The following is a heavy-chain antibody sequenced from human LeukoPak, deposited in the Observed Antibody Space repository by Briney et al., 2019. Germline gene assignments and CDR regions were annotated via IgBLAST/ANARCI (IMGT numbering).Heavy chain of an antibody. D-gene: IGHD6-19*01. Sequence: PSETLSLTCAVSGGSISSSNWWSWVRQPPGKGLGWIGEIYHSGSTNYNPSLKSRVTISVDMSKNEFSLNLNSVTAADTAIYYCARQEGRTTGWYVHWGQGALVTVSS. J-gene: IGHJ4*02. CDR1: GGSISSSNW. V-gene: IGHV4-4*02. CDR3: ARQEGRTTGWYVH. CDR2: IYHSGST.